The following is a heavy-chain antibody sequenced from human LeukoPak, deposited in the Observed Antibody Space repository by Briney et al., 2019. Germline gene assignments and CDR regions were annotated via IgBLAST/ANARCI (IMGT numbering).Heavy chain of an antibody. J-gene: IGHJ5*02. CDR2: INRSGDT. D-gene: IGHD6-13*01. Sequence: PSETLSLTCAVYGGSFSGYYWSWIRQPPGKGLEWIGEINRSGDTNYNPSLKSRVIISIDTSKNQFSLKLSSVTAADTAVYYCARNRPPPRPRPWWEQRAPAGTNWFDPWGQGTLVTVSS. CDR3: ARNRPPPRPRPWWEQRAPAGTNWFDP. V-gene: IGHV4-34*01. CDR1: GGSFSGYY.